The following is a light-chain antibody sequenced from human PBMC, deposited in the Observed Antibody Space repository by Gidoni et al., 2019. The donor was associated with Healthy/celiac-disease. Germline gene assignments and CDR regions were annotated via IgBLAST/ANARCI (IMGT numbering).Light chain of an antibody. Sequence: EIGMTQSPATLSVSPGERATLSCRASQSVSSNLAWYQQKPGQAPRLLIYGASTRSTGIPARFRGSGSGTEFTLTISSLHSEDFAVYYCQQYNNWPPLTFGGGTKVEIK. CDR2: GAS. CDR1: QSVSSN. V-gene: IGKV3-15*01. CDR3: QQYNNWPPLT. J-gene: IGKJ4*01.